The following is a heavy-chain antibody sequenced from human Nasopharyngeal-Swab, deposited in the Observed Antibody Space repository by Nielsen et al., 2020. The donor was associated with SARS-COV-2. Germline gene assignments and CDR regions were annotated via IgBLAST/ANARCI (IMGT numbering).Heavy chain of an antibody. J-gene: IGHJ3*01. CDR2: IYHTGDT. Sequence: SQSLSLTCVVSGGSITSSNYWRWVRQSPGKGLEWIAEIYHTGDTYLNLSLSSRVTISVDKANTQFSLKLSPVTAADTAVYFLAKELLSTHAFDFWGQGTMVTVSS. V-gene: IGHV4-4*02. D-gene: IGHD2-21*01. CDR1: GGSITSSNY. CDR3: AKELLSTHAFDF.